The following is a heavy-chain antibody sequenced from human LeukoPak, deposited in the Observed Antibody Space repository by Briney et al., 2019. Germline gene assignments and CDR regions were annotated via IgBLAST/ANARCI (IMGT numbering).Heavy chain of an antibody. D-gene: IGHD1-26*01. CDR1: GFTFSDYY. CDR3: ARDLIVGTTYFDY. CDR2: ISSSGSTI. Sequence: PGGSLRLSCAASGFTFSDYYMSWIRQAPGKGLEWVSYISSSGSTIYYADSVKGRFTISRDNAKNSLFLQMNSLRAEDTAVYYCARDLIVGTTYFDYWGQGTLVTVSS. J-gene: IGHJ4*02. V-gene: IGHV3-11*04.